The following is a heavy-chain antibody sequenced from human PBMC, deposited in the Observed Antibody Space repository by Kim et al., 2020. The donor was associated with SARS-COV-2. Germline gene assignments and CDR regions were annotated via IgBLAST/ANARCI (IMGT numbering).Heavy chain of an antibody. V-gene: IGHV4-39*07. CDR3: ARGSDCLDY. D-gene: IGHD3-3*01. J-gene: IGHJ4*02. Sequence: GDTYYNPSLKSRVTIAVDTPKDQFSLKLGAVRAAYTAVYYWARGSDCLDYWGQGTMVTVSS. CDR2: GDT.